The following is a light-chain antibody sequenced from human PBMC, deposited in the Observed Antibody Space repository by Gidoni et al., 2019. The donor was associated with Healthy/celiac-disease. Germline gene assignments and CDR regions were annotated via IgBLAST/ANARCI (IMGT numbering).Light chain of an antibody. V-gene: IGLV1-44*01. CDR3: AAWDDSLNGVV. Sequence: QSVLTQPPSASGTPGQRFTISCSGSSSNIGSNTVNWSQPLPVTAPKLLIYSNNHRPSGVPDRFSGSKSGTSASLAISGLQSEDEADYYCAAWDDSLNGVVFGGGTKLTVL. J-gene: IGLJ2*01. CDR2: SNN. CDR1: SSNIGSNT.